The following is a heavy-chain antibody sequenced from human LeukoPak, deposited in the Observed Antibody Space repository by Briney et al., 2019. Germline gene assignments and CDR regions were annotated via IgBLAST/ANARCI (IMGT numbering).Heavy chain of an antibody. J-gene: IGHJ4*02. D-gene: IGHD3-22*01. CDR3: ARDKRGSYYDSSGYYS. Sequence: GGSLRLSCAASGFTVSSNYMSWVRQAPGKGLEWVSVIYSGGSTYYADSVKGRFTISRDNSKNTLYLQMNSLRAEDTAVYYCARDKRGSYYDSSGYYSWGQGTLVTVSS. V-gene: IGHV3-53*01. CDR2: IYSGGST. CDR1: GFTVSSNY.